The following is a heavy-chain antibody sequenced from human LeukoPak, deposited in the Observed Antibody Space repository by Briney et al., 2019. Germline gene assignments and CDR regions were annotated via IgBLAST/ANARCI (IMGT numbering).Heavy chain of an antibody. V-gene: IGHV3-53*01. CDR2: IYSGGST. CDR3: ARDRVAGTHYYYGMDV. D-gene: IGHD6-19*01. J-gene: IGHJ6*02. Sequence: GSLRLSCAASGFTVSSNYMSWVRQAPGKGLEWVSVIYSGGSTYYADSVKGRFTISRDNSKNTLYLQMNSLRAEDTAVYYCARDRVAGTHYYYGMDVWGQGTTVTVSS. CDR1: GFTVSSNY.